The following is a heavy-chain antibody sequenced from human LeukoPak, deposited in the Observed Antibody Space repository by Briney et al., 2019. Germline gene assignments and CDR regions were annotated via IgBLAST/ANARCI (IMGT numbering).Heavy chain of an antibody. Sequence: PSETLSLTCTVSGGPVNSYYWSWIRQPPGKGLEWIGYIYYSGNTNYNPSLQSRVTISVDTSKNQFSLNLNSVTAADTAVYYCARGGAARLHFQNWGQGTLVTVSS. CDR1: GGPVNSYY. J-gene: IGHJ1*01. CDR3: ARGGAARLHFQN. V-gene: IGHV4-59*02. D-gene: IGHD6-6*01. CDR2: IYYSGNT.